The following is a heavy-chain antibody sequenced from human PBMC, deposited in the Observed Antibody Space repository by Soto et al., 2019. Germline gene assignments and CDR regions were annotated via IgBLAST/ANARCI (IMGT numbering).Heavy chain of an antibody. CDR1: GYTFTGYY. V-gene: IGHV1-2*02. Sequence: ASVKVSCKASGYTFTGYYMHWVRQAPGQGLEWMGWINPNSGGTNYAQKFQGRVTMTRDTSISTAYMELSRLRSDDTAVYYCARAALKRTTLSPFDYWGQGTLVTVSS. J-gene: IGHJ4*02. D-gene: IGHD1-1*01. CDR3: ARAALKRTTLSPFDY. CDR2: INPNSGGT.